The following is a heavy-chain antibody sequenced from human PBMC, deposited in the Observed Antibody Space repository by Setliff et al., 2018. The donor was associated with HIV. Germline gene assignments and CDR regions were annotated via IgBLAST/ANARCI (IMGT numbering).Heavy chain of an antibody. CDR2: ISAYTGHA. V-gene: IGHV1-18*01. J-gene: IGHJ5*02. Sequence: ASVKVSCKASGYSFINYGISWVRQAPGQGPEWMGWISAYTGHADYAPRLLGRVTMTTDTSTSTAYMELRSLTSDDTAVYYCARARLQGIVTAVGPRDNCLDPWGQGTRVTVSS. CDR3: ARARLQGIVTAVGPRDNCLDP. CDR1: GYSFINYG. D-gene: IGHD1-26*01.